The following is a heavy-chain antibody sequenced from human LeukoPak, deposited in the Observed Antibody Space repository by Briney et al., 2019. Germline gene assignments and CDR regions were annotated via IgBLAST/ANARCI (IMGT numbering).Heavy chain of an antibody. CDR2: IYHSGST. Sequence: SGTPSLTCAVSGGSISSSNWLSWVRQPPGKGLEWIGEIYHSGSTNYNPSLKSRVTISVDKSKNQFSLKLSSVTAADTAVYYCARVGGVYCSGGSCYFTWFDPWGQGTLVTVSS. V-gene: IGHV4-4*02. J-gene: IGHJ5*02. CDR3: ARVGGVYCSGGSCYFTWFDP. D-gene: IGHD2-15*01. CDR1: GGSISSSNW.